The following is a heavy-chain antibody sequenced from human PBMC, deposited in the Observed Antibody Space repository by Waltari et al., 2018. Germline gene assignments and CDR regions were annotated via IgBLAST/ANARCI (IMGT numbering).Heavy chain of an antibody. V-gene: IGHV4-34*01. CDR1: GGSFSGYY. CDR2: INHSGST. CDR3: ARQFSSGWYSEY. J-gene: IGHJ4*02. Sequence: QVQLQQWGAGLLKPSETLSLTCAVYGGSFSGYYWSWIRQSPGKGLEWIGEINHSGSTNYNPSLKSRVTISVDTSKNQFSLKVSSVTAADTAVYYCARQFSSGWYSEYWGQGTLV. D-gene: IGHD6-19*01.